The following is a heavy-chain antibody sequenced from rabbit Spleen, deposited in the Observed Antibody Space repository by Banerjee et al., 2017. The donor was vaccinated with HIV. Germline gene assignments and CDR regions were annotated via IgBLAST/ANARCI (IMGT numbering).Heavy chain of an antibody. J-gene: IGHJ4*01. Sequence: QEQLVESGGGLVQPEGSLTLSCKASGFSFSSGYYMCWVRQAPGKGLEWIACIYTSSAGTWYASWAKGRFTISKTSSTTVTLQMTSLTGADTATYFCARDPGQSSTLWGPGTLVTVS. CDR2: IYTSSAGT. V-gene: IGHV1S45*01. CDR1: GFSFSSGYY. CDR3: ARDPGQSSTL.